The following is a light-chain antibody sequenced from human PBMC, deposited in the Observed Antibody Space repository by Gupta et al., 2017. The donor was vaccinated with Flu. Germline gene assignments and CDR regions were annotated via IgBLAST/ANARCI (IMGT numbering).Light chain of an antibody. J-gene: IGKJ5*01. Sequence: ATLSVSPGERATLSCRASQSISIYLAWYQQKPGQAPRLLIYDASNRATGIPARFSGSGSGTDFTLTISSLEPEDFAVYYCQQRSNWPPITFGQGTRLEIK. CDR1: QSISIY. CDR3: QQRSNWPPIT. V-gene: IGKV3-11*01. CDR2: DAS.